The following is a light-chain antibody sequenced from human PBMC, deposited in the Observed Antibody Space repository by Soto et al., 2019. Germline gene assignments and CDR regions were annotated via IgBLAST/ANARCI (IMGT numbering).Light chain of an antibody. J-gene: IGLJ1*01. V-gene: IGLV2-11*01. CDR3: CSYAGSYTFYV. CDR2: DVS. CDR1: SSDVGGYDY. Sequence: QSVLTRPGSVYRSPGESVTISCTGTSSDVGGYDYVSWYQHHPGTAPKLMIYDVSMRPSGVPDRFSGSKSGSTASLTISGLQAEDEGDYYCCSYAGSYTFYVFGTGTKVTVL.